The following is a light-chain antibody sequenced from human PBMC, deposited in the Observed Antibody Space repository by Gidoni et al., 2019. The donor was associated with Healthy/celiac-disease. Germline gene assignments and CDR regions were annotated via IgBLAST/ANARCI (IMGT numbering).Light chain of an antibody. CDR2: DDS. CDR1: QGISSA. J-gene: IGKJ4*01. Sequence: IPLTHSTSSLSASVGDRVTITCRASQGISSALAWYQQKPGKAPKLLIYDDSSWESGVPSRFSGSGSGTEFTLTISSLQPEEFATYYCQQFNSYPLFGGGTKVEIK. V-gene: IGKV1-13*02. CDR3: QQFNSYPL.